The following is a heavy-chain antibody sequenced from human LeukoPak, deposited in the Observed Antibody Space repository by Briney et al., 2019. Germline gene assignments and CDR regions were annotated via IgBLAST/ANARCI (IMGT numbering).Heavy chain of an antibody. Sequence: GGSLRLSCAGSGFTFSSYEMNWVRQAPGKGLEWVSYISGSSGTTYYADSVKGRFTISRDNAKNSLYLQMHSLRDEDTAVHHCARVDGSGSGTYMDVWGQGTTVTVSS. CDR2: ISGSSGTT. D-gene: IGHD3-10*01. CDR3: ARVDGSGSGTYMDV. CDR1: GFTFSSYE. J-gene: IGHJ6*02. V-gene: IGHV3-48*02.